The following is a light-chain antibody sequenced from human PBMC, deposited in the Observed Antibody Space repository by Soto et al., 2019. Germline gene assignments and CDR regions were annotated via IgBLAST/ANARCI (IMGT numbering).Light chain of an antibody. Sequence: PGERATLSCRASQSVSSYLARYQQKPGQAPRLLIYGASSRATGIPDRFSGSGSGTDFTLTISRLEPEDFAVYYCQQRKHWPPITFGQGTRLEIK. J-gene: IGKJ5*01. V-gene: IGKV3-11*01. CDR3: QQRKHWPPIT. CDR1: QSVSSY. CDR2: GAS.